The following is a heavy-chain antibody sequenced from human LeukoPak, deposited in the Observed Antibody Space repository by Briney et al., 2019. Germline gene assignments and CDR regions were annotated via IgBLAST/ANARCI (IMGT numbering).Heavy chain of an antibody. CDR2: IYYSGST. J-gene: IGHJ4*02. CDR3: AREIVGAIGFDY. V-gene: IGHV4-59*01. Sequence: PSETLSLTCTVSGGSISSYYWSWIRQPPGKGLEWIGYIYYSGSTNYNPSLKSRVTISVDTSKNQFSLKLSSVTAADTAVYYCAREIVGAIGFDYWGQGTLVTVPS. CDR1: GGSISSYY. D-gene: IGHD1-26*01.